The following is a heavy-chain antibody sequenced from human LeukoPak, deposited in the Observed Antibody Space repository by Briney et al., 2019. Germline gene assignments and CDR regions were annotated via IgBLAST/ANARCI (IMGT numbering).Heavy chain of an antibody. CDR2: ISSSSSYI. V-gene: IGHV3-21*01. CDR3: ARAAYCGGDCYPTSFDY. D-gene: IGHD2-21*02. J-gene: IGHJ4*02. Sequence: NTGGSLRLSCAASGFTFSSYSMNWVRQAPGKGLEWVSSISSSSSYIYYADSVKGRFTISRDNAKNSLYLQMNSLRAEDTAVYYCARAAYCGGDCYPTSFDYWGQGTLVTVSS. CDR1: GFTFSSYS.